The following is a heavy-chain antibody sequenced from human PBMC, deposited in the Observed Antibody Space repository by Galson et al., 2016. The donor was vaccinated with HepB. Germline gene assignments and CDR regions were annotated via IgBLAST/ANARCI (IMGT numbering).Heavy chain of an antibody. CDR3: ARAKFDYSDYEAADY. J-gene: IGHJ4*02. CDR2: ISFDGRNK. CDR1: GFTFSSYA. D-gene: IGHD4-11*01. Sequence: SLRLSCAASGFTFSSYAMHWVRQAPGKGLEWVAVISFDGRNKYYADSVKGRFTISRDSSKNTLYLQMNSLRAEDTAVYYCARAKFDYSDYEAADYWGRGTLVTVSS. V-gene: IGHV3-30-3*01.